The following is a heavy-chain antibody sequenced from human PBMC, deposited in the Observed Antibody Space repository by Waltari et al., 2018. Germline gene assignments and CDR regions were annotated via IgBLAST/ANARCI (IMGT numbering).Heavy chain of an antibody. D-gene: IGHD6-19*01. CDR3: ARLYNTGWYGIDY. CDR1: GFTFSSYW. CDR2: IKQDGSEK. J-gene: IGHJ4*02. Sequence: EVQLVESGGGLVQPGGSLRLSCAASGFTFSSYWMSWVRQAPGKGLEGVAKIKQDGSEKYSVDSVKGRFTISRDNAKNSLSLQMNSLRAEDTAVYFCARLYNTGWYGIDYWGQGTLVTVSS. V-gene: IGHV3-7*01.